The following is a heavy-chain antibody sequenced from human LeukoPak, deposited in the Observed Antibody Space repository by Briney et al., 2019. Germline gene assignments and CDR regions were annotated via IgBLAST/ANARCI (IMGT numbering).Heavy chain of an antibody. Sequence: GGSLRLSCAVSGFTFSSHWMSWVRQAPGKGLEWVANIKQDGSEKYDVDSVKGRFTISRDNAKNSLFLQMNSLRAEDTAVYYCARDGEMPTIYFDYWGQGTLVTVSS. D-gene: IGHD5-24*01. CDR2: IKQDGSEK. CDR1: GFTFSSHW. V-gene: IGHV3-7*01. CDR3: ARDGEMPTIYFDY. J-gene: IGHJ4*02.